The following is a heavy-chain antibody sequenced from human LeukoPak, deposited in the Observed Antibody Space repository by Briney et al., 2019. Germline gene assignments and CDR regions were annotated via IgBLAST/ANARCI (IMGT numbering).Heavy chain of an antibody. V-gene: IGHV1-69*01. Sequence: ASVKVSCKASGGTFSSYAISWVRQAPGQGLEWMGGIIPIFGTANYAQKFQGRVTTTADESTSTAYMELSSLRSEDTAVYYCARPIGATIIVHARGHSSGSAFDIWGQGTMVTVSS. D-gene: IGHD3-22*01. CDR2: IIPIFGTA. CDR1: GGTFSSYA. J-gene: IGHJ3*02. CDR3: ARPIGATIIVHARGHSSGSAFDI.